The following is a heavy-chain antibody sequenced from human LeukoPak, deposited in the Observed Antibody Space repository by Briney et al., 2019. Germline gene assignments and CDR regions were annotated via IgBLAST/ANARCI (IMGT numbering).Heavy chain of an antibody. V-gene: IGHV1-8*01. CDR3: ARNPTRYCSGGSCANWFDP. Sequence: ASVKVSCKASGYTFTSYDINWVRQATGQGLEWMGWTNPNSGNTGYAQKFQGRVTMTRNTSISTAYMELSSLRSEDTAVYYCARNPTRYCSGGSCANWFDPWGQGTLVTVSS. J-gene: IGHJ5*02. CDR2: TNPNSGNT. D-gene: IGHD2-15*01. CDR1: GYTFTSYD.